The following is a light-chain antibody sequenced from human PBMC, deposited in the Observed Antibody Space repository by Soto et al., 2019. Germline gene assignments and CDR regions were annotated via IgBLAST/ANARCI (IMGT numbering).Light chain of an antibody. J-gene: IGKJ1*01. Sequence: DIQMSQSPSSLPASVGDRVTITCRASQAISNYLAWYQQKAGRVPELLIYATSTLQSGVPSRFSGSGSGTDFTLTISSLQPEDVATYYCQKYNTARWTFGQGTKVDIK. CDR2: ATS. V-gene: IGKV1-27*01. CDR1: QAISNY. CDR3: QKYNTARWT.